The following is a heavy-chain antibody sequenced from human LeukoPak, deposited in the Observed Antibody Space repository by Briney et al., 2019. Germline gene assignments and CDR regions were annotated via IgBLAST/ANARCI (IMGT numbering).Heavy chain of an antibody. V-gene: IGHV7-4-1*02. CDR2: INMYTANP. Sequence: ASVKVSCKASGYTFTRYAINWLRQAPGQGLEWMGWINMYTANPAYAQGFTEWFVFSLDTSVTTAYLQISNLKTEDTAVYYCARHDNDDDFDYWGQGTLVTVSS. CDR3: ARHDNDDDFDY. CDR1: GYTFTRYA. D-gene: IGHD3-16*01. J-gene: IGHJ4*02.